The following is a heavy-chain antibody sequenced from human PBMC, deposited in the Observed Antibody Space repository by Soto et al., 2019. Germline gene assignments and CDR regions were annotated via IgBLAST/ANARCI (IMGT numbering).Heavy chain of an antibody. V-gene: IGHV3-23*01. CDR3: ANLNIVVVPAAKEFDY. CDR2: ISGSGGST. Sequence: GGSLRLSCAASGFTFSSYAMSWVRQAPGKGLEWVSAISGSGGSTYYADSVKGRFTISRDNSKNTLYLQMNSLRAEDTAVYYCANLNIVVVPAAKEFDYWGQGTPVTVSS. J-gene: IGHJ4*02. CDR1: GFTFSSYA. D-gene: IGHD2-2*01.